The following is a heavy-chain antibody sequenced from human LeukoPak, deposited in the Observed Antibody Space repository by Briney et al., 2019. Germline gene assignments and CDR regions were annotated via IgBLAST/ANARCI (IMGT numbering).Heavy chain of an antibody. D-gene: IGHD3-16*01. V-gene: IGHV3-23*01. Sequence: GGSLRLPCAASGLPFITYAMMWARQAPGRGLEWGLAIRGSGGSTYYSDSVKGRFTISRDNSNNKLYLQMNSLRAEDTAVYYCASPPSFAPSALYYFDYWGQGTLVTVSS. J-gene: IGHJ4*02. CDR2: IRGSGGST. CDR1: GLPFITYA. CDR3: ASPPSFAPSALYYFDY.